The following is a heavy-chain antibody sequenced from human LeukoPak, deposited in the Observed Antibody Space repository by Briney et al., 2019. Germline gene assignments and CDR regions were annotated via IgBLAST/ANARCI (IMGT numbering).Heavy chain of an antibody. D-gene: IGHD3-22*01. J-gene: IGHJ4*02. CDR1: GFTFSSYS. CDR3: ARSFYDSSGYYYAVLRRSYYFDY. Sequence: GGSLRLSCAASGFTFSSYSMNWVRQAPGKGLEWVSSISSSSSYIYYAGSVKGRFTISRDNAKNSLYLQMNSLRAEDTAVYYCARSFYDSSGYYYAVLRRSYYFDYWGQGTLVTVSS. V-gene: IGHV3-21*01. CDR2: ISSSSSYI.